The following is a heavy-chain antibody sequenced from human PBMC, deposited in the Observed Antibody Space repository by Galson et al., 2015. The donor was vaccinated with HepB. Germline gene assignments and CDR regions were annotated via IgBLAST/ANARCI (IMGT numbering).Heavy chain of an antibody. D-gene: IGHD6-13*01. CDR1: GFTFSSYG. Sequence: SLRLSCAASGFTFSSYGMHWVRQAPGKGLEWVAVIWYDGSNKYYADSVKGRFTISRDNSKNTLYLEMNSLRPEDTAVYYCARDRVGGSSWYVFDSWGQGTLVTVSS. CDR3: ARDRVGGSSWYVFDS. J-gene: IGHJ4*02. CDR2: IWYDGSNK. V-gene: IGHV3-33*01.